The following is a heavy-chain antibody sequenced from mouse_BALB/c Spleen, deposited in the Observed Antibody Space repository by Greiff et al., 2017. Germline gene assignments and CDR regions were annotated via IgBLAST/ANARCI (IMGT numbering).Heavy chain of an antibody. D-gene: IGHD1-2*01. J-gene: IGHJ2*01. Sequence: DLVKPGASVKLSCKASGYTFTSYWINWIKQRPGQGLEWIGRIAPGSGSTYYNEMFKGKATLTVDTSSSTAYIQLSSLSSEDSAVYFCARFITTVPYDFDYWGQGTTLTVSS. CDR3: ARFITTVPYDFDY. CDR2: IAPGSGST. V-gene: IGHV1S41*01. CDR1: GYTFTSYW.